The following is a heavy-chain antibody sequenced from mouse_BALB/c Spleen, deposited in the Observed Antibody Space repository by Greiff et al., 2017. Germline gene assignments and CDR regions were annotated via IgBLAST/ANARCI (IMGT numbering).Heavy chain of an antibody. CDR1: GFTFSSFG. D-gene: IGHD1-1*01. V-gene: IGHV5-17*02. Sequence: EVKVVESGGGLVQPGGSRKLSCAASGFTFSSFGMHWVRQAPEKGLEWVAYISSGSSTIYYADTVKGRFTISRDNPKNTLFLQMTSLRSEDTAMYYCARLGYYGLYAMDYWGQGTSVTVSS. J-gene: IGHJ4*01. CDR2: ISSGSSTI. CDR3: ARLGYYGLYAMDY.